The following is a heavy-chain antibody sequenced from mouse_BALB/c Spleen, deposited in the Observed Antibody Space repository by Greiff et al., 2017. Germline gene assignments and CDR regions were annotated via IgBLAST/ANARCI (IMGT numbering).Heavy chain of an antibody. V-gene: IGHV2-2*02. J-gene: IGHJ4*01. D-gene: IGHD1-1*01. CDR1: GFSLTSYG. Sequence: VQLVESGPGLVQPSQSLSITCTVSGFSLTSYGVHWVRQSPGKGLEWLGVIWSGGSTDYNAAFISRLSISKDNSKSQVFFKMNSLQANDTAIYYCARKIYYGSSYGAMDYWGQGTSVTVSS. CDR3: ARKIYYGSSYGAMDY. CDR2: IWSGGST.